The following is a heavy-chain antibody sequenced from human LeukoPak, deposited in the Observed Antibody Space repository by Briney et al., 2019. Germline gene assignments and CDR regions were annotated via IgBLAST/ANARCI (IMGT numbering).Heavy chain of an antibody. Sequence: LRLWRAASGRIFRSYSRNWGRQAQGKGLEWISYISSSGGTINYADSVKGRFTISRDNAQYSLHLLVDSLRVEDTAVYFCARGGLGSWTFDSWGQGALVTVSS. D-gene: IGHD1-26*01. CDR2: ISSSGGTI. V-gene: IGHV3-48*04. CDR3: ARGGLGSWTFDS. J-gene: IGHJ4*02. CDR1: GRIFRSYS.